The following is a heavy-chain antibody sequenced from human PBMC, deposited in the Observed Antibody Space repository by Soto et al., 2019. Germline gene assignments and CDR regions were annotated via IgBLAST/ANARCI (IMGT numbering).Heavy chain of an antibody. Sequence: AASVKVSCKASGYTFTSYGISWVRQAPGQGLEWMGWISAYNGNTNYAQKLQGRVTMTTDTSTSTAYMELRSLRSDDTAVYYCARWGRQGNYDSSGYYYHDYYYYYGMDVWGQGTTVTVSS. V-gene: IGHV1-18*04. CDR2: ISAYNGNT. D-gene: IGHD3-22*01. CDR1: GYTFTSYG. CDR3: ARWGRQGNYDSSGYYYHDYYYYYGMDV. J-gene: IGHJ6*02.